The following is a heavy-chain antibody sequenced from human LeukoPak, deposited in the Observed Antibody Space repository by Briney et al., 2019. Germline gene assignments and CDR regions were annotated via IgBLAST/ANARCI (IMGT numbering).Heavy chain of an antibody. V-gene: IGHV3-23*01. D-gene: IGHD3-10*01. Sequence: GGSLRLSCAASGFTFNNYAMSWVRQAPGKGLEWVSAISGSGANTYDIDSVKGRFTISRDNSKSTLYLQISSLRAEDTAVYYCAKDSGSTMVQGVMYFDYWGQGTLVTVYS. CDR2: ISGSGANT. CDR3: AKDSGSTMVQGVMYFDY. J-gene: IGHJ4*02. CDR1: GFTFNNYA.